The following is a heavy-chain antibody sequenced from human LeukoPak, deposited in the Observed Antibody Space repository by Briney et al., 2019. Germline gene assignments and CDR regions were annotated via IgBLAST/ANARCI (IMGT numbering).Heavy chain of an antibody. CDR2: IYYSGST. CDR3: ARDRIQLWLDYYYGMDV. CDR1: GGSISSSSYY. V-gene: IGHV4-39*07. J-gene: IGHJ6*02. D-gene: IGHD5-18*01. Sequence: SETLSLTCTVSGGSISSSSYYWGWIRQPPGKGLEWIESIYYSGSTYYNPSLKSRVTISVDTSKNQFSLKLSSVTAADTAVYYCARDRIQLWLDYYYGMDVWGQGTTVTVSS.